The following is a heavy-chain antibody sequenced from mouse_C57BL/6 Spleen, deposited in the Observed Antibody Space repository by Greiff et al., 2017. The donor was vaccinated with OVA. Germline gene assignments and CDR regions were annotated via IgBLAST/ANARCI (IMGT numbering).Heavy chain of an antibody. V-gene: IGHV1-53*01. CDR2: INPSNGGT. Sequence: QVQLQQSGTELVKPGASVKLSCKASGYTFTSYWMHWVKQRPGQGLEWIGNINPSNGGTNYNEKFKSKATLTVDKSSSTAYMQLSSLTSEDSAVYYCARKDLLLRPFDYWGQGTTLTVSS. D-gene: IGHD1-1*01. CDR3: ARKDLLLRPFDY. CDR1: GYTFTSYW. J-gene: IGHJ2*01.